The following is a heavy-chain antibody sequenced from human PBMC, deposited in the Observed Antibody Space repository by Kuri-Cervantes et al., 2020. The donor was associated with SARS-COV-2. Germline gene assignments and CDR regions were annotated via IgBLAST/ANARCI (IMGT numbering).Heavy chain of an antibody. Sequence: SETLSLTCTVSGGSISSYYWSWIRQPPGKGLEWIGYIYYSGSTNYNPSLKSRVTISVDTSKNQFSLKLSSVTAADTAVYYCLSYGSGYMGDYWGQGTLVTVSS. V-gene: IGHV4-59*08. CDR3: LSYGSGYMGDY. CDR2: IYYSGST. CDR1: GGSISSYY. J-gene: IGHJ4*02. D-gene: IGHD3-10*01.